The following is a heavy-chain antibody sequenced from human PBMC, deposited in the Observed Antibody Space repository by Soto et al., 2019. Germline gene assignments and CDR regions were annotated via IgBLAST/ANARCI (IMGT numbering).Heavy chain of an antibody. CDR2: INSSSSDS. CDR3: ATEMATIKGFFDK. CDR1: GYTFTGYT. J-gene: IGHJ4*02. V-gene: IGHV1-2*02. D-gene: IGHD2-8*01. Sequence: QAHLVQSGAEVKKLGASVKVSCKASGYTFTGYTFHWVRQAPGQGLEWMAWINSSSSDSSFAPKIQGRVTVTMDAPSSTAYMELTRLRSDDTAVYYCATEMATIKGFFDKWGQGTPVAVSS.